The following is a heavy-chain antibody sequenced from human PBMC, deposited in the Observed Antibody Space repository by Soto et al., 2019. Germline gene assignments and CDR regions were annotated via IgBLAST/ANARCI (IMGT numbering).Heavy chain of an antibody. Sequence: VQSLKISCKGSGYTFSKYWIGWVSQTHGKGLEWMGMIYPGDSDARYSPSFEGQVTFSVDKSINTAYLQWNSLKASDTAMYYCARDLAYCGGDCYLGAFDIWGQGTMVTVSS. D-gene: IGHD2-21*02. CDR3: ARDLAYCGGDCYLGAFDI. CDR1: GYTFSKYW. J-gene: IGHJ3*02. CDR2: IYPGDSDA. V-gene: IGHV5-51*01.